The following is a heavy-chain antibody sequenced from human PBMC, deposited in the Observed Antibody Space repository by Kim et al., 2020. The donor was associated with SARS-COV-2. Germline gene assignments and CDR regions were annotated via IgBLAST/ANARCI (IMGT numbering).Heavy chain of an antibody. D-gene: IGHD6-19*01. J-gene: IGHJ4*02. V-gene: IGHV1-69*01. Sequence: KFQGRVTITADESTSTAYMELSSLRSEDTAVYYCARAPWYSSGQNDQYFDYWGQGTLVTVSS. CDR3: ARAPWYSSGQNDQYFDY.